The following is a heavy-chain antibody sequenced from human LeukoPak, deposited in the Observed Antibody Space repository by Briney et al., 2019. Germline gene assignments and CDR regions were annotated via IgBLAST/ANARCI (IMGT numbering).Heavy chain of an antibody. D-gene: IGHD2-15*01. CDR2: INPNSGGT. V-gene: IGHV1-2*02. Sequence: ASVKVSCKASGGTFSSYAISWVRQAPGQGLEWMGWINPNSGGTNYAQKFQGRVTMTRDTSISTAYMELSRLRSDDTAVYYCASQYCSGGSCYSQFDYWGQGTLVTVSS. CDR1: GGTFSSYA. J-gene: IGHJ4*02. CDR3: ASQYCSGGSCYSQFDY.